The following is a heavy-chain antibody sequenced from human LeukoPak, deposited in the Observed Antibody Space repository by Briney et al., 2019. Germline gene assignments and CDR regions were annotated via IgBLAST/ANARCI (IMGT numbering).Heavy chain of an antibody. Sequence: SETLSLTCAVYGGSFSGYYWSWIRQPPGKGLEWIGEINHSGSTNYNPSLKSRVTISVDTSKNQFSLKLSSVTAADTAVYYCARGGIVDGLAVVAATYFDYWGQGTLVTVSS. CDR2: INHSGST. J-gene: IGHJ4*02. CDR3: ARGGIVDGLAVVAATYFDY. D-gene: IGHD2-15*01. CDR1: GGSFSGYY. V-gene: IGHV4-34*01.